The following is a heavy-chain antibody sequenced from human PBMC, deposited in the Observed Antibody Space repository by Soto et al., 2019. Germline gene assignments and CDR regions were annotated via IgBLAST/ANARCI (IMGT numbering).Heavy chain of an antibody. Sequence: LSLTCSVSGGSISGSYWSWIRQSPGKGLEWLGYVYYTGSTNYSPSLRSRVSISVDTSKNEFSLRLSSVTAADTAVYFCARSVAAPGAHIDYWGQGTQVTVSS. V-gene: IGHV4-59*01. CDR1: GGSISGSY. CDR3: ARSVAAPGAHIDY. D-gene: IGHD6-13*01. J-gene: IGHJ4*02. CDR2: VYYTGST.